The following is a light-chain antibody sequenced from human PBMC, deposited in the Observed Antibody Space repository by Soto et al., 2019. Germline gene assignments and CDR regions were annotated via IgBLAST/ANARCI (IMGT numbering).Light chain of an antibody. CDR2: RNS. J-gene: IGLJ1*01. CDR1: SSNIGTNS. V-gene: IGLV1-47*01. CDR3: AAWDDRQGGIYV. Sequence: QSVLTQAPSASDTPGQTVTISCSGSSSNIGTNSAYWYQQLPGTAPKLLIYRNSQRPSGVPERFSGFKSGTSASLIISGLRSEDEAEYYCAAWDDRQGGIYVFVTGTKVTVL.